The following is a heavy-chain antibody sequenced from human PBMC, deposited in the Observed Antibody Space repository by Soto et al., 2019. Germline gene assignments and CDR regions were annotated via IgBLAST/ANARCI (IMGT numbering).Heavy chain of an antibody. V-gene: IGHV1-18*01. CDR3: ARGGYYDSSGSRNYYYYGMNV. CDR2: ISAYDGNT. D-gene: IGHD3-22*01. CDR1: GYTFTSYG. J-gene: IGHJ6*02. Sequence: ASVKVSCKASGYTFTSYGINWVRQAPGQGLEWLGWISAYDGNTNYAQILQGRASMTTDTSTNTAYMEVRSLRSDDTAVYYCARGGYYDSSGSRNYYYYGMNVWGQGTTVTVSS.